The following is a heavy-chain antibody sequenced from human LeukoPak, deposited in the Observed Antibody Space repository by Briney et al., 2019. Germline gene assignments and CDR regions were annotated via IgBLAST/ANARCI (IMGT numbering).Heavy chain of an antibody. CDR1: GFTLSSYE. J-gene: IGHJ4*02. V-gene: IGHV3-23*01. CDR3: AKLFDSGTYNNFFHY. Sequence: GGSLRLSCIVSGFTLSSYEMSWIRQAPGKGLEWVSAITATSSSTYDADSVQGRFTISRDNSKNTLYLQMNSLRPEDTAIYYCAKLFDSGTYNNFFHYWGQGTLVTVSS. D-gene: IGHD3-10*01. CDR2: ITATSSST.